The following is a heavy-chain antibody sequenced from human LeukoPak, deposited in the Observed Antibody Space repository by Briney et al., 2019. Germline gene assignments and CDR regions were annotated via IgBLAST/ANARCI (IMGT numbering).Heavy chain of an antibody. V-gene: IGHV1-69*04. CDR2: IIPILGIA. J-gene: IGHJ6*02. Sequence: ASVKVSCKASGGTFSSYAISWVRQAPGQGLEWMGRIIPILGIANYAQKFQGRVTITADKSTSTAYMELSSLRSEDTAVYYCAGDPTIAVADYHYGMDVWGQGTTVTVSS. D-gene: IGHD6-19*01. CDR3: AGDPTIAVADYHYGMDV. CDR1: GGTFSSYA.